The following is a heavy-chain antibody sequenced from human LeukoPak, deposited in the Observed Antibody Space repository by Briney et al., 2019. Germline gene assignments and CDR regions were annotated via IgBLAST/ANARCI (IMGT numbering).Heavy chain of an antibody. CDR2: INHSGST. V-gene: IGHV4-34*01. CDR3: ASGIVVVPAARPFDY. Sequence: SEPLSLTCIVSGGSISSSYWSWIRQPPGKGLEWIGEINHSGSTNYNPSLKTRVTISVDTSKNQFSLNRSSVTAADTAVYYCASGIVVVPAARPFDYWGQGTLVTVSS. J-gene: IGHJ4*02. CDR1: GGSISSSY. D-gene: IGHD2-2*01.